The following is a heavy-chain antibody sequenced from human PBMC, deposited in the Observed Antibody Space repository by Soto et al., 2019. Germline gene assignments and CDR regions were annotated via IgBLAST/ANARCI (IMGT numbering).Heavy chain of an antibody. V-gene: IGHV3-23*01. D-gene: IGHD3-22*01. Sequence: GGSLRLSCAASGFTFSSSAMSWVRQAPGKGLEWVSAISGSGGTTYYTDSVKGRFTISRDNSKNTLYLQMNSLRAEDTAVYYCARDSLENYYDSSGYYNGGFDYWGQGTLVTVSS. J-gene: IGHJ4*02. CDR3: ARDSLENYYDSSGYYNGGFDY. CDR2: ISGSGGTT. CDR1: GFTFSSSA.